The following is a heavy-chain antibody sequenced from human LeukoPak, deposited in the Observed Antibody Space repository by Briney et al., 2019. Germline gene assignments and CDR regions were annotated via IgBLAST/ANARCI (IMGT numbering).Heavy chain of an antibody. Sequence: PSETLSLTCAVYGGSFSGYYWSWIRQPPGKGLEWIGEINHSGSTNYNPSLKSRVTISVDTSKNQFSLKLSSVTAADTAVYYCAREAGYCSSTSCYYFDYWVQGTLVTVSS. J-gene: IGHJ4*02. V-gene: IGHV4-34*01. CDR2: INHSGST. D-gene: IGHD2-2*01. CDR1: GGSFSGYY. CDR3: AREAGYCSSTSCYYFDY.